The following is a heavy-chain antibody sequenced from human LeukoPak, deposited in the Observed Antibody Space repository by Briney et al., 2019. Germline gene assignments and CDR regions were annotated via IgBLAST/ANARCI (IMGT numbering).Heavy chain of an antibody. CDR1: GYSISSDCY. V-gene: IGHV4-38-2*02. CDR3: ARAPRDSNGYYMRSFDS. Sequence: PSETLSLTCSVSGYSISSDCYWAWIRQPPGQGLEWIGGIYHSGYTYYYPSLKSRVTLSVDTSKNQFSLGLSSVTAADTAVYYCARAPRDSNGYYMRSFDSWGQGTLVIVSS. CDR2: IYHSGYT. D-gene: IGHD3-22*01. J-gene: IGHJ4*02.